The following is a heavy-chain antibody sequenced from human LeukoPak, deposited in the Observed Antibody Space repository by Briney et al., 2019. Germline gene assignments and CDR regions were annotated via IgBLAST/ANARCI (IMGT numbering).Heavy chain of an antibody. CDR1: GGTFSSYA. Sequence: SVKVSCKASGGTFSSYAISWVRQAPGQGPEWMGGIIPIFGTANYAQKFQGRVTITTDESTSTAYMELSSLRSEDTAVYYCARGEQLGELEFDYWGQGTLVTVSS. CDR3: ARGEQLGELEFDY. CDR2: IIPIFGTA. V-gene: IGHV1-69*05. D-gene: IGHD1-7*01. J-gene: IGHJ4*02.